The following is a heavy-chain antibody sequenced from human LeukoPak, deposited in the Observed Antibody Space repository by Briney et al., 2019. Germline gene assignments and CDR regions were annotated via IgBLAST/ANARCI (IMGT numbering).Heavy chain of an antibody. J-gene: IGHJ4*02. CDR3: AKGQTSYYDILTALDY. CDR2: ISGSGGSA. V-gene: IGHV3-23*01. CDR1: GFTFSTYD. Sequence: GGSLRLSCVASGFTFSTYDINWVRQAPGKGLEWVSGISGSGGSANYADSMKGRFTISRDNSKNMLYLQMSSLRAEDTAVYYCAKGQTSYYDILTALDYWGQGTLVTVSS. D-gene: IGHD3-9*01.